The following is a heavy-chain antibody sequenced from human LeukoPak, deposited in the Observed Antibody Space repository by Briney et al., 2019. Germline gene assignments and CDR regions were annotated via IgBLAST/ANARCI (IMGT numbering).Heavy chain of an antibody. CDR2: IRYDGSQK. Sequence: PGGSLRLSCGASGFTFGSYGMHWVRQAPGKGLEWVAFIRYDGSQKYYADSVKGRFTISRDNSKNTLHLQMNSLRAEDTAVYYCAELGITMIGGVWGKGTTVTISS. CDR1: GFTFGSYG. V-gene: IGHV3-30*02. D-gene: IGHD3-10*02. J-gene: IGHJ6*04. CDR3: AELGITMIGGV.